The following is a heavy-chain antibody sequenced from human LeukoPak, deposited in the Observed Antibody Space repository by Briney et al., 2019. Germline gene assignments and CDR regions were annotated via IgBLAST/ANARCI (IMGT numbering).Heavy chain of an antibody. V-gene: IGHV3-21*01. D-gene: IGHD6-19*01. Sequence: GGSLRLSCAASGFTFSRYTMNWVRQAPGKGLEWVASISNNSNYKHYVDSVKGRFTISRDNAKNSMSLQMNRLRAEDTAVYYCACPGAGWSLDDWGQGTLVPV. J-gene: IGHJ4*02. CDR1: GFTFSRYT. CDR3: ACPGAGWSLDD. CDR2: ISNNSNYK.